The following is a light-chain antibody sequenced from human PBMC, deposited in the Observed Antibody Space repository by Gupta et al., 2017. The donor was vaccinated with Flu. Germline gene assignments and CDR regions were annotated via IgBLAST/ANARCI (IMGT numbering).Light chain of an antibody. CDR2: KVS. V-gene: IGKV1-5*03. CDR3: QQYSTYTWT. J-gene: IGKJ1*01. CDR1: QSINNW. Sequence: DIQMSQSPSTLSASVGDRVTITCRASQSINNWLAWYQQKPGNAPKVLIYKVSDLHSGVPFRFSGSGSGTEFTLTISNLQPDDFATYYCQQYSTYTWTFGQGTKVEIK.